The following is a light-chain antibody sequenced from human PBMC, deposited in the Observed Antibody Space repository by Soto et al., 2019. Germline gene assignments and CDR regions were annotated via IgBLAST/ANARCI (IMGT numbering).Light chain of an antibody. CDR2: AAS. Sequence: VESVTITCRASQVISTSLAWYQVKPGKAPKLLIYAASTLESGVPSRFSATVSGTEFSLTITSLQPEDFATYYCQQLFDSPITFGQGTRLEIK. J-gene: IGKJ5*01. V-gene: IGKV1-9*01. CDR3: QQLFDSPIT. CDR1: QVISTS.